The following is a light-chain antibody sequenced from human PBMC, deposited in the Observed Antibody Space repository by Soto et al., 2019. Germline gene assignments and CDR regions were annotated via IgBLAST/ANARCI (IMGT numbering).Light chain of an antibody. CDR1: QSVTSTH. CDR2: AAS. Sequence: DIVLTQSPGTLSLSPGERATLSCRASQSVTSTHLAWDQQKPGQAPRLLIYAASSRATGIPDRFSGSGSGTGFTLTISRLEPEDFAVYYCQQYGSSPWTFGQGTKVEIK. V-gene: IGKV3-20*01. J-gene: IGKJ1*01. CDR3: QQYGSSPWT.